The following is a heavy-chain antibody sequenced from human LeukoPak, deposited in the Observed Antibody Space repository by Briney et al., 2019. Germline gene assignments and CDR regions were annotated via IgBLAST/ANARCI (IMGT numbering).Heavy chain of an antibody. CDR1: GFTFSSYS. V-gene: IGHV3-33*08. CDR3: AIGRGYTYDTDAFDI. Sequence: GGSLRLSWAASGFTFSSYSIHWGRPAPGQGVGWGAVIWYDGSNKYYADSVKGRFTISRDNSKNTLYLQMNSLRAEDTAVYYCAIGRGYTYDTDAFDIWGQGTMVTVSS. J-gene: IGHJ3*02. CDR2: IWYDGSNK. D-gene: IGHD5-18*01.